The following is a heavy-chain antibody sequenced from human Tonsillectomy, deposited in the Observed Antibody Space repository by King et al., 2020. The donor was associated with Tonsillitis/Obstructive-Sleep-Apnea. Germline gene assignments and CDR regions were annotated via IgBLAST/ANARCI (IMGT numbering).Heavy chain of an antibody. CDR2: ISRCSRYI. J-gene: IGHJ6*03. CDR3: ARDTGDFWSLGHYYYYMDV. V-gene: IGHV3-21*01. Sequence: VQLVESGGGLVKPGGSLRLSFAASGFTCSSYSMNLVRQAPGKGLEWVSSISRCSRYIYYAYSVEGRFTISRDNAKNSLYLQMNSLRAEETAVYYCARDTGDFWSLGHYYYYMDVWGKGTTVTVSS. CDR1: GFTCSSYS. D-gene: IGHD3-3*01.